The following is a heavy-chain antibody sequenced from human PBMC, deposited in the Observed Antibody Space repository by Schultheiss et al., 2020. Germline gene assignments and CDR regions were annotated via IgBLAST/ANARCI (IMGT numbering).Heavy chain of an antibody. V-gene: IGHV4-4*02. CDR3: ARARDDFWSGFYYYYYMDV. Sequence: SETLSLTCAVSGGSISSSNWWSWVRQPPGKGLEWIGFISYSGSTSYNPSLKSRVTISVDTSKNQFSLKLSSVTAADTAVFYCARARDDFWSGFYYYYYMDVWGRGTTVTVSS. CDR2: ISYSGST. J-gene: IGHJ6*03. D-gene: IGHD3-3*01. CDR1: GGSISSSNW.